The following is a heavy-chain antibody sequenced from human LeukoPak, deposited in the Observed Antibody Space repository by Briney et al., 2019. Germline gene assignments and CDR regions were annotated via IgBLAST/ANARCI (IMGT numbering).Heavy chain of an antibody. CDR1: GFTFSSFG. V-gene: IGHV3-30*02. J-gene: IGHJ4*02. Sequence: PGGSLRLSCAASGFTFSSFGMHWVRQAPGQGLEWVAFILYDGTNKYYADSVKGRFTISRDNSKNTLSLQMNSLRVEDTALYYCTKGLRYYCADNHSIMDEHDYWGQGTLVTVSS. D-gene: IGHD2/OR15-2a*01. CDR3: TKGLRYYCADNHSIMDEHDY. CDR2: ILYDGTNK.